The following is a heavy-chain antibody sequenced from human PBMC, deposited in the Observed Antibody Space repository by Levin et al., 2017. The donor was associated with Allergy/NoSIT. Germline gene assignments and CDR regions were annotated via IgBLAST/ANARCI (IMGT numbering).Heavy chain of an antibody. D-gene: IGHD3-10*01. CDR2: IYHSGST. Sequence: SETLSLTCAVSGGSISSGGYSWSWIRQPPGKGLEWIGYIYHSGSTYYNPSLKSRVTISVDRSKNQFSLKLSSVTAADTAVYYCASGEFDAFDIWGQGTMVTVSS. V-gene: IGHV4-30-2*01. J-gene: IGHJ3*02. CDR3: ASGEFDAFDI. CDR1: GGSISSGGYS.